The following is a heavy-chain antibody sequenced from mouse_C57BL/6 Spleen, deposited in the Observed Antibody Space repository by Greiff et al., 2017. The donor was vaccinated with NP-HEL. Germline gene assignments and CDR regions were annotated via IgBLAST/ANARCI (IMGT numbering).Heavy chain of an antibody. J-gene: IGHJ2*01. V-gene: IGHV1-81*01. CDR1: GYTFTSFG. Sequence: QVQLQQSGAELARPGASVKLSCKASGYTFTSFGISWVQQRTGKGLEWIGEIYPRSGNTYYNEKFKGKAPLTAAKPSRTAYMELRSLTSEDSAVYFCARPPITTVVGYWGQGTTLTVSS. CDR2: IYPRSGNT. CDR3: ARPPITTVVGY. D-gene: IGHD1-1*01.